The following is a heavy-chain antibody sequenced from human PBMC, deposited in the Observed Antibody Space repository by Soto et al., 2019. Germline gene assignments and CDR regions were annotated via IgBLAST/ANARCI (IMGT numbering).Heavy chain of an antibody. CDR1: GYTFTSYA. D-gene: IGHD6-13*01. V-gene: IGHV1-3*01. J-gene: IGHJ6*02. CDR2: INAGNGNT. CDR3: ARPAAGTGYYYYYGMDV. Sequence: ASVKVSCKASGYTFTSYAMHWVRQAPGQRLEWMGWINAGNGNTKYSQKFQGRVTITRDTSASTAYMELSSLRSEDTAVYYCARPAAGTGYYYYYGMDVWGQGTTVTSP.